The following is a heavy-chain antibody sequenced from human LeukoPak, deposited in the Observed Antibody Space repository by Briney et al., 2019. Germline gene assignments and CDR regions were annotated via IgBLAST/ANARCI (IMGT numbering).Heavy chain of an antibody. Sequence: SETLSLTCAVYGGSFSGYYWSWIRQPPGKGLEWIGEINHSGSTNYNPSLKSRVTISVDTSKNQFSLKLSSVTAADTAVYYCARLRVSIAAAGTQPHYYYYMDVWGKGTTVTISS. D-gene: IGHD6-13*01. CDR1: GGSFSGYY. V-gene: IGHV4-34*01. CDR3: ARLRVSIAAAGTQPHYYYYMDV. CDR2: INHSGST. J-gene: IGHJ6*03.